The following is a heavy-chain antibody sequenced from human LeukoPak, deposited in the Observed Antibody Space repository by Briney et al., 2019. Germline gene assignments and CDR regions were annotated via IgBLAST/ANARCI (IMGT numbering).Heavy chain of an antibody. CDR3: ARIIAVAGPVDY. V-gene: IGHV4-39*07. CDR2: IYYSGST. D-gene: IGHD6-19*01. Sequence: SETLSLTCTVSGGSISSSSYYWGWIRQPPGKGLEWIGSIYYSGSTYYNPSLKSRVTISVDTTKNQFSLKLSSVTAADTAVYYCARIIAVAGPVDYWGQGTLVTLPS. J-gene: IGHJ4*02. CDR1: GGSISSSSYY.